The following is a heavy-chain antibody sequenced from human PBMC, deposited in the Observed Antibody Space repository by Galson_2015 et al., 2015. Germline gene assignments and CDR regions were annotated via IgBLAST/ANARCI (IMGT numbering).Heavy chain of an antibody. J-gene: IGHJ4*02. D-gene: IGHD6-13*01. Sequence: SLRLSCAASGFTFDDYVMHWVRQAPGKGLEWVSGISWNSVYIGYADSVKGRFTISRDNAKKSLYLQMNSLGPEDTALYYCARHGGSTWYVGAKIDYWGREPWSPSPQ. CDR3: ARHGGSTWYVGAKIDY. V-gene: IGHV3-9*01. CDR2: ISWNSVYI. CDR1: GFTFDDYV.